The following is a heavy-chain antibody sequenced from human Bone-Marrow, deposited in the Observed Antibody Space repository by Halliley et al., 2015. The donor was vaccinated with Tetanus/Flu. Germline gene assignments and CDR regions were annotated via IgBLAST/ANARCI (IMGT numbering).Heavy chain of an antibody. CDR3: VRHLREGSGWCLSVDC. D-gene: IGHD6-19*01. Sequence: QLVQSGAEMKKPGESLRISCTGSGYSFSTYWIGWVRQTPGKGLEWMGIIYPRDSDTKYSPSFKGQVTISADESINTAYLHWRSLTASVTAMYFCVRHLREGSGWCLSVDCWGQGSLVTVSS. V-gene: IGHV5-51*01. J-gene: IGHJ4*02. CDR2: IYPRDSDT. CDR1: GYSFSTYW.